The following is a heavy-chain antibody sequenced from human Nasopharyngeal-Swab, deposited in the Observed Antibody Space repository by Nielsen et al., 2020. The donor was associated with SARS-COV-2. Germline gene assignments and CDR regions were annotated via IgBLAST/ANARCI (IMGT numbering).Heavy chain of an antibody. J-gene: IGHJ6*02. CDR3: ARDTMAYYDYIWGSYRHRYYYYGMDV. V-gene: IGHV3-74*01. Sequence: GGSLRLSCAASGFTFSSYWMHWVRQAPGKGLVWVSRINSDGSSTSYADSVKGRFTISRDNAKNTLYLQMNSLRAEDTAVYYCARDTMAYYDYIWGSYRHRYYYYGMDVWGQGTTVTVSS. CDR1: GFTFSSYW. CDR2: INSDGSST. D-gene: IGHD3-16*02.